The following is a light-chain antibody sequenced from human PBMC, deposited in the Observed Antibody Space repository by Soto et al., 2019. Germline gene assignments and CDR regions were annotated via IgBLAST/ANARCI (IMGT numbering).Light chain of an antibody. J-gene: IGKJ1*01. CDR1: QSISKW. Sequence: DIQMTQSPSPLSASVGDRVTITCRASQSISKWLAWHQQKPGKAPKLLMYEASRLESGVPSRFSGSGSGTECTLTISSLQPDDVATYYCLQDINYPWTLSQGTKVDIK. CDR3: LQDINYPWT. CDR2: EAS. V-gene: IGKV1-5*01.